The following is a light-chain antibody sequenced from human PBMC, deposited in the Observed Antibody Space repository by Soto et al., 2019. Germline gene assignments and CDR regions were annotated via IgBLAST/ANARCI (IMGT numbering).Light chain of an antibody. Sequence: QSVLTQPRSASGSPGQSITISCTGTSSDVGGYNYVSWYQQHPAKAPKLIIFDVSKRPSGVPNRFSGSKSGNTASLTISGLRAEDEADYYCCSYTASDLWVFGGGTKVTVL. J-gene: IGLJ3*02. CDR1: SSDVGGYNY. V-gene: IGLV2-11*01. CDR2: DVS. CDR3: CSYTASDLWV.